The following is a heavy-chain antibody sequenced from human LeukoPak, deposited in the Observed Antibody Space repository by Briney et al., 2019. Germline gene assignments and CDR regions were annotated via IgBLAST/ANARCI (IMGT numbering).Heavy chain of an antibody. J-gene: IGHJ4*02. CDR1: GGSISSGDYY. CDR2: IYYNGST. CDR3: ARFLRGYSYECYFDY. V-gene: IGHV4-30-4*01. Sequence: SQTLSLTCTVSGGSISSGDYYWSWIRQPPGKGLEWIGYIYYNGSTYYNPSLKSRVTISVDTSKNQFSLKLSSVTAADTAVYYCARFLRGYSYECYFDYWGQGTLVTVSS. D-gene: IGHD5-18*01.